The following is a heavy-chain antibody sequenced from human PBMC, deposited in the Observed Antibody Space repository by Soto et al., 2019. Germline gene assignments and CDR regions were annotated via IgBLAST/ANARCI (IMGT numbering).Heavy chain of an antibody. D-gene: IGHD2-15*01. J-gene: IGHJ6*02. V-gene: IGHV1-69*13. Sequence: SVKVSCKASGGTFSSYAISWVRQAPGQGLEWMGGIIPIFGTANYAQKFQGRVTITADESTSTAYMELSSLRSEDTAVYYCARSMGNIVVVVAAPRLYYGMDVWGQGTTVTVS. CDR2: IIPIFGTA. CDR3: ARSMGNIVVVVAAPRLYYGMDV. CDR1: GGTFSSYA.